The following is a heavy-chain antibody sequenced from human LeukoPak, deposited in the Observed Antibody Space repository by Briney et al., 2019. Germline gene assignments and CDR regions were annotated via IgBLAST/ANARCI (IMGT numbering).Heavy chain of an antibody. CDR1: GGSVSSGSYY. Sequence: PSETLSLTCTVSGGSVSSGSYYWSWIRQPPGKGLEWIGYIYYSGSTNYNPSLKSRVTISVDTSKNQFSLKLSSVTAADTAVYYCARGQLWLRGFYYYYYGMDVWGQGTTVTVSS. CDR3: ARGQLWLRGFYYYYYGMDV. CDR2: IYYSGST. V-gene: IGHV4-61*01. J-gene: IGHJ6*02. D-gene: IGHD5-18*01.